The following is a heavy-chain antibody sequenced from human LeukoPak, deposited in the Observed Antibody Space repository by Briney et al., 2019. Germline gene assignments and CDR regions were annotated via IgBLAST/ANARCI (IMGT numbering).Heavy chain of an antibody. J-gene: IGHJ4*02. D-gene: IGHD4-23*01. CDR3: ARGWLADSTVVTPYNY. V-gene: IGHV1-69*13. CDR1: GGTFSSHE. Sequence: VASVKVSCKASGGTFSSHEISWVRQAPGQGLEWMGGITPMFGIAKYAQKFQGRVTISAVESMSTVHMELSSLRSEDTAKYYCARGWLADSTVVTPYNYWGQGTVVTVSS. CDR2: ITPMFGIA.